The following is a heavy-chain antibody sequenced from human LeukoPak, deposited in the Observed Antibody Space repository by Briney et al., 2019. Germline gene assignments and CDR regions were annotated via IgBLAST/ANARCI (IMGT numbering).Heavy chain of an antibody. V-gene: IGHV3-30*18. J-gene: IGHJ4*02. CDR1: GFTFSSYG. Sequence: GGSLRLSCAASGFTFSSYGMHWVRQAPGKGLEWVAVISYDGSNKYYADSVKGRFTISRDNSKNTLYLQMNSLRAEDTAVYYCAKDLVRGGSGWYPLDYWGQGTLVTVSS. CDR2: ISYDGSNK. CDR3: AKDLVRGGSGWYPLDY. D-gene: IGHD6-19*01.